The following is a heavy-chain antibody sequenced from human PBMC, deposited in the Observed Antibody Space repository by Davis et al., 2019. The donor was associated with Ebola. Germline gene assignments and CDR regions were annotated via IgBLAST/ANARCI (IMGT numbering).Heavy chain of an antibody. Sequence: MPSETLSLTCAVYGGSFSGYYWSWIRQPPGKGLEWIGEINHSGSTNYNPSLKSRVTISVDKSKNQFSLKLSSVTAADTAVYYCAREDIVVVPAAMGNWFDPWGQGTLVTVSS. V-gene: IGHV4-34*01. J-gene: IGHJ5*02. CDR3: AREDIVVVPAAMGNWFDP. CDR2: INHSGST. CDR1: GGSFSGYY. D-gene: IGHD2-2*01.